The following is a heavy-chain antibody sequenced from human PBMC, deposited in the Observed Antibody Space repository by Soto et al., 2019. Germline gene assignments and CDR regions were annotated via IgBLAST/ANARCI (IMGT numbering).Heavy chain of an antibody. V-gene: IGHV1-69*13. J-gene: IGHJ6*02. CDR2: IIPIFGTA. CDR1: GGTFSSYA. Sequence: ASVKVSCKASGGTFSSYAISWVRQAPGQGLEWMGGIIPIFGTANYAQKFQGRVTITADESTSTAYMELSSLRSEDTAVYYCASCNTPGEGDYYYGMDVWGQGTTVTVSS. CDR3: ASCNTPGEGDYYYGMDV. D-gene: IGHD2-15*01.